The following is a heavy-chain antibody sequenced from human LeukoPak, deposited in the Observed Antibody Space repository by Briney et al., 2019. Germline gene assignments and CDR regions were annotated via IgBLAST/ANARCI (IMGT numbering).Heavy chain of an antibody. CDR1: GYTFSDYY. J-gene: IGHJ4*02. V-gene: IGHV1-2*02. CDR3: ARSLIDYGDYDY. Sequence: ASVKVSCKASGYTFSDYYLHWVRQAPGQGLEWMGWINPNSGVTNYAQKFQGRVTMTRDTSISTAYMEVSRLRSDDTAVYYCARSLIDYGDYDYWGQGTLVTVSS. D-gene: IGHD4-17*01. CDR2: INPNSGVT.